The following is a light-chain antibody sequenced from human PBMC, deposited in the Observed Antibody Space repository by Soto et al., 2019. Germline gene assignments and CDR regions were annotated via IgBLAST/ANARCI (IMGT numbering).Light chain of an antibody. Sequence: EIVLTQSPGTVSLSPGARATLSCRASQSVSRNYLAWYQQKPGQAPRLLIHGASNRATGIPDRFSGSGSGTDFSLTISRLEHEDFGVYYCQQYENSHLTFGGGTKVEIK. CDR3: QQYENSHLT. CDR2: GAS. CDR1: QSVSRNY. V-gene: IGKV3-20*01. J-gene: IGKJ4*01.